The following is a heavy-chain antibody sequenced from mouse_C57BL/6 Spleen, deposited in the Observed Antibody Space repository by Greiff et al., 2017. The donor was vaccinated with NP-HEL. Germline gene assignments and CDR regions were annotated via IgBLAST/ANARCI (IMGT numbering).Heavy chain of an antibody. CDR1: GYTFTDYY. J-gene: IGHJ4*01. Sequence: VQLQQSGPELVKPGASVKISCKASGYTFTDYYMNWVKQSPGKSLEWIGDINPNNGGTSYNQKFKGKATLTVDKSSSTAYMELRSLTSEDSAVYYCARGIYGNCAMDYWGQGTSVTVSS. CDR3: ARGIYGNCAMDY. V-gene: IGHV1-26*01. CDR2: INPNNGGT. D-gene: IGHD2-1*01.